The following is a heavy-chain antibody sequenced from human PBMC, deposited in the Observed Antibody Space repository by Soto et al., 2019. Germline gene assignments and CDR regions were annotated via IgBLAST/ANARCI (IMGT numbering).Heavy chain of an antibody. J-gene: IGHJ1*01. CDR3: AKGLRFMEH. Sequence: PWGSLRLSCVASGFTFSSYALHWCRHSPFKGLEWVALISNDGMNTFYADSVKGRMTVSRDKAEKTMYLQMNSLTAEDTAVYYCAKGLRFMEHWGQGPVVTVSS. CDR2: ISNDGMNT. V-gene: IGHV3-30-3*02. CDR1: GFTFSSYA. D-gene: IGHD1-1*01.